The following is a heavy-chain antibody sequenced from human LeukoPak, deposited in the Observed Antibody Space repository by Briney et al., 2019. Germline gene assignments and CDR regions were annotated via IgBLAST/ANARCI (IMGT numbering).Heavy chain of an antibody. CDR3: AKNGQSGFSFDP. CDR1: GGSLNGHY. J-gene: IGHJ5*02. Sequence: SETLSLTCAVYGGSLNGHYWSWIRQPPGKGLEWIGEGSDRGGTKFNPSLRGRVAISADTSKNQFSLHLYSVTAADTAIYYCAKNGQSGFSFDPWGQGNLVTVSS. V-gene: IGHV4-34*01. CDR2: GSDRGGT. D-gene: IGHD2-8*01.